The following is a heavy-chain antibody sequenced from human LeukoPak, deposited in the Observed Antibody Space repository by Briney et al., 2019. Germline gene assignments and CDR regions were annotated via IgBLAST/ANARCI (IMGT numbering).Heavy chain of an antibody. V-gene: IGHV1-24*01. D-gene: IGHD3-3*01. CDR2: FDPEDGET. J-gene: IGHJ3*02. Sequence: GASVKVSCEVSGYTLTELSMHWVRQAPGKGLEWMGGFDPEDGETIYAQKFQGRVTITRNTSISTAYMELSSLRSEDTAVYYCARRQDTIFGVVKGAFDIWGQGTMVTVSS. CDR1: GYTLTELS. CDR3: ARRQDTIFGVVKGAFDI.